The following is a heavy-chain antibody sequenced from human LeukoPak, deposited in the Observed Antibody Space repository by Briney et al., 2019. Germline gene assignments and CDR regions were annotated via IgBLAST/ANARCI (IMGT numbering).Heavy chain of an antibody. D-gene: IGHD3-22*01. CDR3: ARSTRTYYYDNSGYYYFDN. J-gene: IGHJ4*02. V-gene: IGHV4-4*07. CDR2: IYNSGTT. Sequence: KPSETLSLTCTVSGGSISGFYWSWIRQPAGEGLEWIGRIYNSGTTNYNPSLRSRVIMLLDTSKNQFSLKLSSVTAADTAVYYCARSTRTYYYDNSGYYYFDNWGQGNLVTVSS. CDR1: GGSISGFY.